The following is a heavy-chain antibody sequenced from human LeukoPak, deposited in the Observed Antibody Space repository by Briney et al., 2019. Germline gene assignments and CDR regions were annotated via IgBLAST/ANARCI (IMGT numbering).Heavy chain of an antibody. CDR2: IIPILGTA. J-gene: IGHJ4*02. CDR1: GGTFSSYA. Sequence: SVKVSCKASGGTFSSYAISWVRQAPGQGLEWMGRIIPILGTANYAQKFQGRVTITADKSTSTAYMELSSLRSEDTAVYYCARGPDYDILTGVIDYWGQGTLVTVSS. CDR3: ARGPDYDILTGVIDY. D-gene: IGHD3-9*01. V-gene: IGHV1-69*04.